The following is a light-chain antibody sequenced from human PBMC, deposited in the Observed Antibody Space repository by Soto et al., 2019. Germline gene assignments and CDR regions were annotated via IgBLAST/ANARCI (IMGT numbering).Light chain of an antibody. Sequence: SYELTQPPSVSVAPRKTARITCGGNNIGSKSVHWYQQKPGQAPVLVIYYDSDRPSGIPERFSGSNSGNTATLTISRVEAGDEADYYCQVWDSSSAVVFGGGTKLTVL. V-gene: IGLV3-21*04. CDR1: NIGSKS. CDR3: QVWDSSSAVV. J-gene: IGLJ3*02. CDR2: YDS.